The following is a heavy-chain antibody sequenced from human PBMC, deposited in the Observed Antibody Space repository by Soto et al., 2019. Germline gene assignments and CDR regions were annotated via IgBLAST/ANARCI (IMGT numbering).Heavy chain of an antibody. D-gene: IGHD2-15*01. CDR1: GFTFSSYA. V-gene: IGHV3-30-3*01. CDR2: ISYNGSDK. Sequence: QVQLVESGGGVVQPGRSLRLSCAASGFTFSSYAMHWVRQAPGKGREWVAVISYNGSDKYYAASVKGRFTISRDNSKNTLYLQMNSLGAEDTDVYYCARLPSSSGRAHFDYWGQGTLVTVSS. CDR3: ARLPSSSGRAHFDY. J-gene: IGHJ4*02.